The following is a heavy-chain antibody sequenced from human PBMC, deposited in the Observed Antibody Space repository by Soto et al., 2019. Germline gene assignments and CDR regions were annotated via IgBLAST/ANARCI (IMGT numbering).Heavy chain of an antibody. V-gene: IGHV3-30*04. CDR3: ASGAAFYYDTSRY. CDR1: EFSFSVYA. Sequence: SGGSLSLSCAAPEFSFSVYALHWIRQAPGEGLEWVAVISPNGNNQYYADSVKGRFTISRDTSKSTLSLQMTSLRPEDTAVYYCASGAAFYYDTSRYWGQGTLVTVSS. CDR2: ISPNGNNQ. D-gene: IGHD3-22*01. J-gene: IGHJ4*02.